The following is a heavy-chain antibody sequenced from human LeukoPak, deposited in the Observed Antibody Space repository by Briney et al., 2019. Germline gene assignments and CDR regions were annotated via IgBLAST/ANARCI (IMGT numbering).Heavy chain of an antibody. J-gene: IGHJ5*02. CDR1: GGSISSGGYF. CDR3: ARHSNWNAGVDWFDP. D-gene: IGHD1-20*01. Sequence: KPSQTLSLTCTVSGGSISSGGYFWSWIRQPAGKGLEWIGRFYASGSTNYNPSLQSRVTISVDTSKNQFSLKLTSVTAADTAVYYCARHSNWNAGVDWFDPWGQGTLVTVSS. V-gene: IGHV4-61*02. CDR2: FYASGST.